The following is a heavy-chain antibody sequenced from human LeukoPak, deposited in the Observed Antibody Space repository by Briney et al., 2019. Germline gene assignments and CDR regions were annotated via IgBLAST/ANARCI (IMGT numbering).Heavy chain of an antibody. D-gene: IGHD2-2*01. CDR2: TRSKVYGGTT. Sequence: PGGSLRLSCTGSGLTFGDDAMSWVRQAPGKGLEWVGFTRSKVYGGTTEYAASVKGRFTISRDDSKSIAYLQMNSLKTEDTAVYYCTRVGGYCSRTNCRQYYYYGMDVWGQGTTVTVSS. J-gene: IGHJ6*02. V-gene: IGHV3-49*04. CDR1: GLTFGDDA. CDR3: TRVGGYCSRTNCRQYYYYGMDV.